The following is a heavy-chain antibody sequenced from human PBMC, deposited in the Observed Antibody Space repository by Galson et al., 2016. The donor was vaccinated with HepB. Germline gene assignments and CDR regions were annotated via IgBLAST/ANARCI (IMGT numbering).Heavy chain of an antibody. J-gene: IGHJ4*02. V-gene: IGHV3-30*09. CDR1: GFTFSSFA. D-gene: IGHD3-9*01. Sequence: SLRLSCAASGFTFSSFAMHWVRQAPGKGLEWVAIVSFDGTKKFYVDSVKGRFAISRDNSKNTLYLQMDGLRFEDTAVYYCARLTGFKRYFDWSIDMSFDSWGQGTLATVSS. CDR2: VSFDGTKK. CDR3: ARLTGFKRYFDWSIDMSFDS.